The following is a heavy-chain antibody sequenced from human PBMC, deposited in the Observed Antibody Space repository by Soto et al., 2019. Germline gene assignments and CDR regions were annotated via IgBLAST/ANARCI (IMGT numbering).Heavy chain of an antibody. D-gene: IGHD5-12*01. J-gene: IGHJ4*02. CDR3: ASERVAEMATGGYFDN. Sequence: QVHLVQSGAEVKKAGSSVKVSCKTSGGTFSDLAFSWVRQAPRQGLEWMGGIVPLFGTPTYAKNFQGRVIITADESSSNVYMELRSLTSEDTAVYYCASERVAEMATGGYFDNWGQGTLVTVSS. V-gene: IGHV1-69*01. CDR1: GGTFSDLA. CDR2: IVPLFGTP.